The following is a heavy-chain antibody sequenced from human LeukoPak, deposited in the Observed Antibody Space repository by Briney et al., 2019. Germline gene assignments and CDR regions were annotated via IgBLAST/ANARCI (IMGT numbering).Heavy chain of an antibody. CDR2: INPNSGGT. CDR1: GYTFTDYY. V-gene: IGHV1-2*02. D-gene: IGHD1-14*01. J-gene: IGHJ4*02. CDR3: ATRNFITGTHGPD. Sequence: ASVKVSCEASGYTFTDYYVHWVRQAPGQGLEWMGWINPNSGGTNYAQKFQGRVTMTRNTSISTAYMELSRLRSDDTAVYYCATRNFITGTHGPDWGQGTLVTVSS.